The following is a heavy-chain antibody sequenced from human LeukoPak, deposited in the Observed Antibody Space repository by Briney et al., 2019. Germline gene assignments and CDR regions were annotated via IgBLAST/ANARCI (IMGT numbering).Heavy chain of an antibody. CDR3: ARIAVAGQHFDY. CDR1: GFTFDDFA. V-gene: IGHV3-9*01. D-gene: IGHD6-19*01. J-gene: IGHJ4*02. CDR2: ITWNSGTV. Sequence: PGGSLRLSCAASGFTFDDFAMHWVRQPPGKGLEWVSGITWNSGTVAYADSVKGRFTISRDNAKNSLYLQMNSLRAEDTDFYYCARIAVAGQHFDYWGQGTLVTVSS.